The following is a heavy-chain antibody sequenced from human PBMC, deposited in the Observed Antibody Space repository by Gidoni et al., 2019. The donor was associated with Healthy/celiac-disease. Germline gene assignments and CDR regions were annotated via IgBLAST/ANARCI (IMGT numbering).Heavy chain of an antibody. CDR2: IYYSGST. D-gene: IGHD2-2*02. CDR1: GGSISSGGYY. Sequence: QVQLQESGPGLVKPSQTLSHTCTVSGGSISSGGYYWSWIRQHPGKGLEWIGYIYYSGSTYYNPSLKSRVTISVDTSKNQFSLKLSSVTAADTAVYYCARGDCSSTSCYSGITGTTRGWFDPWGQGTLVTVSS. J-gene: IGHJ5*02. V-gene: IGHV4-31*03. CDR3: ARGDCSSTSCYSGITGTTRGWFDP.